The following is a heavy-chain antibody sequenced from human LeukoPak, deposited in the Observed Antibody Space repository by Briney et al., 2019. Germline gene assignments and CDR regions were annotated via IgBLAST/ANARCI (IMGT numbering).Heavy chain of an antibody. CDR1: GFTFSSYA. CDR3: ARDEYNWNDGYYFDY. Sequence: GGSLRLSCAASGFTFSSYAMSWVRQAPGKGLEWVSLISGSGGSIYYADSVKGRFTISRDNSKNTLYLQMNSLRAEDTAVYYCARDEYNWNDGYYFDYWGQGTLVTVSS. J-gene: IGHJ4*02. CDR2: ISGSGGSI. V-gene: IGHV3-23*01. D-gene: IGHD1-1*01.